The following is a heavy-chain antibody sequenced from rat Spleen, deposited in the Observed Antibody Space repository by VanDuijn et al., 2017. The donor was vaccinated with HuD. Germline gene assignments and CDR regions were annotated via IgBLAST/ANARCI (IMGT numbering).Heavy chain of an antibody. CDR3: ARHTYGDA. V-gene: IGHV5-22*01. J-gene: IGHJ4*01. CDR2: VSYDGGST. D-gene: IGHD2-1*01. CDR1: GFTFSSYG. Sequence: EVQLMESGGGLVQPGRSMKLSCLVSGFTFSSYGMAWVRQAPKKGLEWVAYVSYDGGSTYYRDSVKGRFTISRDNAKSTLYLQMNSLKSEDTATYYCARHTYGDAWGQGASVTVSS.